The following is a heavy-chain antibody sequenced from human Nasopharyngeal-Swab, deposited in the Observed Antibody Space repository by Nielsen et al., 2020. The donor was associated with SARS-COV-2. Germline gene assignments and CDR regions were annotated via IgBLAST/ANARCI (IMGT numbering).Heavy chain of an antibody. D-gene: IGHD3-22*01. J-gene: IGHJ4*02. CDR1: GGSISSYY. CDR3: ARGYYYEVPDY. CDR2: IYYSGST. Sequence: SETLSLTCTVSGGSISSYYWSWIRQPPGKGLEWIGYIYYSGSTNYNPSLKSRVTISVDTSKNQFSLKLSSVTAADTAVYYCARGYYYEVPDYWGQGTLVTVSS. V-gene: IGHV4-59*12.